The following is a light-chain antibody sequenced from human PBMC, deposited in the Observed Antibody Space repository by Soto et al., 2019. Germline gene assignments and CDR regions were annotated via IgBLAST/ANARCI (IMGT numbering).Light chain of an antibody. J-gene: IGLJ2*01. CDR2: DVS. V-gene: IGLV2-14*01. CDR3: SSYSSSITRV. Sequence: QSALTQPASVSGSPGQSITISCTGTSSDIGSYNYVSWYQQHPGKAPKLMIYDVSNRPSGVSNRFSGSKSGNTASLTISGLQAEDEADYYCSSYSSSITRVFGGGTKLTVL. CDR1: SSDIGSYNY.